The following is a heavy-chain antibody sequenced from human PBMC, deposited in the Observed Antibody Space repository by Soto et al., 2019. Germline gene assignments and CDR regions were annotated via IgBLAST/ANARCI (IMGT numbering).Heavy chain of an antibody. Sequence: GGSLRLSCAASGFPVRCHYLGWVRPAPGEGVEGGSVIYYGGGATHYADSVKGRFTISRDDSKNTLYAQMNSLRAEDTAVYYCAKFEGHPLEYWYLDFWGRGTLVTVSS. CDR2: IYYGGGA. CDR3: AKFEGHPLEYWYLDF. V-gene: IGHV3-53*01. CDR1: GFPVRCHY. J-gene: IGHJ2*01. D-gene: IGHD1-1*01.